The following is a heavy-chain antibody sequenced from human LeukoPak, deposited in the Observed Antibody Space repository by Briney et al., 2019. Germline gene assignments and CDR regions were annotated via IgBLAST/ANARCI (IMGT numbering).Heavy chain of an antibody. CDR1: GFTFSSYA. V-gene: IGHV3-48*04. CDR3: ARGWWELRSVDY. Sequence: GGSLRLSCAASGFTFSSYAMSWVRQAPGKGLEWVSAISSSGSTIYYADSVKGRFTISRDNAKNSLYLQMNSLRAEDTAVYYCARGWWELRSVDYWGQGTLVTVSS. J-gene: IGHJ4*02. CDR2: ISSSGSTI. D-gene: IGHD1-26*01.